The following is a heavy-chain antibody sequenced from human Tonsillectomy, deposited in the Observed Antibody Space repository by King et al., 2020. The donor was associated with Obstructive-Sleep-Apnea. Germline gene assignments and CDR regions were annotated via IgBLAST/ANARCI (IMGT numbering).Heavy chain of an antibody. V-gene: IGHV3-74*01. D-gene: IGHD6-19*01. CDR2: INSDGSST. CDR1: GFTFNSYW. CDR3: ARAPGIAVAGPDY. J-gene: IGHJ4*02. Sequence: VQLVESGGGLVQPGGSLRLSCAASGFTFNSYWMHWVRQVPGKGLVWVSFINSDGSSTSYADSVKGRLTISRDNAKNTLYLQLNSLGAEDTAVYYCARAPGIAVAGPDYWGQGTLVTVSS.